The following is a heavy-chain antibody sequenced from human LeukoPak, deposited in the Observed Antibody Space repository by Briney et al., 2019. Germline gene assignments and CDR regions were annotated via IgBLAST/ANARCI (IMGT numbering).Heavy chain of an antibody. CDR1: GDFIRRGSYF. CDR3: ARGWYINWGWFDP. Sequence: PSETLSLTCTVSGDFIRRGSYFWSWIRQSAGKGLEWIGYIYYSGSTYYNPSLKSRVTISVDTSKNQFSLKLSSVTAADTAVYYCARGWYINWGWFDPWGQGTLVTVSS. D-gene: IGHD7-27*01. CDR2: IYYSGST. V-gene: IGHV4-30-4*08. J-gene: IGHJ5*02.